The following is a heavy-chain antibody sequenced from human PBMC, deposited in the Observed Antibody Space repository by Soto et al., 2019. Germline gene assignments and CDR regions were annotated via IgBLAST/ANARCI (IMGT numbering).Heavy chain of an antibody. J-gene: IGHJ3*02. CDR2: ISAYNGNT. V-gene: IGHV1-18*01. CDR1: GYTFTSYG. CDR3: ARDPLSPGELRYFDWSRSAFDI. Sequence: GASVKVSCKASGYTFTSYGISWVRQAPGQGLEWMEWISAYNGNTNYAQKLQGRVTMTTDTSTSTAYMELRSLRSDDTAVYYCARDPLSPGELRYFDWSRSAFDIWGQGTMVTVSS. D-gene: IGHD3-9*01.